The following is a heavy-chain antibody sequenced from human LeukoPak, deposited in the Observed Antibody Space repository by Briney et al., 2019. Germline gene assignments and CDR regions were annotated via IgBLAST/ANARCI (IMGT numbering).Heavy chain of an antibody. V-gene: IGHV4-59*08. CDR2: IYYSGST. J-gene: IGHJ4*02. CDR1: GGSISSYY. CDR3: ARHQDYDYVWGSYRQTYFDY. Sequence: PSETLSPTCTVSGGSISSYYWSWIRQPPGKGLEWIGYIYYSGSTNYNPSLKSRVTISVDTSKNQFSLKLSSVTAADTAVYYCARHQDYDYVWGSYRQTYFDYWGQGTLVTVSS. D-gene: IGHD3-16*02.